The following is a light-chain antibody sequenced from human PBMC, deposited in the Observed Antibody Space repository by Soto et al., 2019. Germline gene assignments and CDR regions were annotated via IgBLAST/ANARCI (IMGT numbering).Light chain of an antibody. CDR2: GAS. V-gene: IGKV3-20*01. CDR3: QQYGSSPRT. CDR1: QSVSNNY. J-gene: IGKJ2*01. Sequence: EVVLTQSPGTLSLSPGERATLSCRASQSVSNNYLAWYQQKPGQAPRLLIYGASSRATGIPDRFSGSGSGTDFTLTISILEPEDLAVYYCQQYGSSPRTFGQGTKLDI.